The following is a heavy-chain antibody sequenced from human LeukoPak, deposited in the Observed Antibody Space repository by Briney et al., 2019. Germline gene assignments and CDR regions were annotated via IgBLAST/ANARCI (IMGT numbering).Heavy chain of an antibody. CDR2: ISGSGGST. V-gene: IGHV3-23*01. Sequence: GGSLRLSCAASGFTFSSYAMSWVRQAPGKGLEWVSAISGSGGSTYYADSVKGRFTISRDNSKNTLYLQMNSLRAEDMAVYYCAKDIVVVVAAAAAFDIWGQGTMVTVSS. J-gene: IGHJ3*02. CDR3: AKDIVVVVAAAAAFDI. D-gene: IGHD2-15*01. CDR1: GFTFSSYA.